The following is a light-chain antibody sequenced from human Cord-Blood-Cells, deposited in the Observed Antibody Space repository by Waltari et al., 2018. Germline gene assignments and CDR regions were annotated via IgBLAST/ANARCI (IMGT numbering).Light chain of an antibody. V-gene: IGLV2-14*03. Sequence: QSALTPPASVSGSPGQAITISCTGTSSHGGGYNYVSWYQQHPGKAPKLMIYDVSNRPSGVSNRFSGSKSGNTASLTISGLQAEDEADYYCSSYTSSSTLVFGGGTKLTVL. CDR2: DVS. J-gene: IGLJ3*02. CDR3: SSYTSSSTLV. CDR1: SSHGGGYNY.